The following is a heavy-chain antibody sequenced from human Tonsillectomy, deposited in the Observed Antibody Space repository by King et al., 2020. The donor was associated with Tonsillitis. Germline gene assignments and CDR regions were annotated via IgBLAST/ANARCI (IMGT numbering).Heavy chain of an antibody. V-gene: IGHV3-21*01. CDR2: ITSSSSYI. CDR1: GFTFSTYS. D-gene: IGHD6-19*01. Sequence: VQLVESGGGLVKPGGSLRLSCAASGFTFSTYSMNWVRQAPGKGLEWVSSITSSSSYIYYADSVKGRFTISRDNAKNSLYLQMNSLRAEDTAVYYCASIPVGTTDYYYYYGMDVWGQGTTVTVSS. CDR3: ASIPVGTTDYYYYYGMDV. J-gene: IGHJ6*02.